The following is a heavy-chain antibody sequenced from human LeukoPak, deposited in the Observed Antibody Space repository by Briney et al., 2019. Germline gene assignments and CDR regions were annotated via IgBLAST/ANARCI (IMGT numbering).Heavy chain of an antibody. CDR1: GGSISSGGYY. CDR3: ASQGWLQSRVLYYMDV. V-gene: IGHV4-31*03. Sequence: SQTLSLTCTVSGGSISSGGYYWSWIRQHPGKGLEWIGYIYYSGSTYYNPSLKSRVTISVDTSKNQFSLKLSSVTAADTAVYYCASQGWLQSRVLYYMDVWGKGTTVTVSS. CDR2: IYYSGST. D-gene: IGHD5-24*01. J-gene: IGHJ6*03.